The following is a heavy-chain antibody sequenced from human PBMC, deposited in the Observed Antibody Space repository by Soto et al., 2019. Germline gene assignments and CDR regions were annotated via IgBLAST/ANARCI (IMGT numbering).Heavy chain of an antibody. J-gene: IGHJ6*01. CDR1: GFTFSSYA. CDR2: ISGSGGST. CDR3: ANDKDLFSRSTESYYYGMDV. Sequence: GSLRLSCAASGFTFSSYAMSWVRQAPGKGLEWVSAISGSGGSTYYADSVKGRFTISRDNSKNTLYLQMNSLRAEDTAVYYCANDKDLFSRSTESYYYGMDVWPQATTVTVTS. V-gene: IGHV3-23*01. D-gene: IGHD6-6*01.